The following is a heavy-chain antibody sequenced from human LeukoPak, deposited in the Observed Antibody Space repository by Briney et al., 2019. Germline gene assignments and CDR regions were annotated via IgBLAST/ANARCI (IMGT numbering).Heavy chain of an antibody. V-gene: IGHV3-48*03. CDR3: ARGPYTPHFDY. D-gene: IGHD2-2*02. J-gene: IGHJ4*02. Sequence: GGSLRLSCAASGFTFSSYEMNWVRQAPGKGLEWVSYISSSGSTIYYADSVKDRFTISRDNSKNTLYLQMNSLRAEDTAVYYCARGPYTPHFDYWGQGTLVTVSS. CDR1: GFTFSSYE. CDR2: ISSSGSTI.